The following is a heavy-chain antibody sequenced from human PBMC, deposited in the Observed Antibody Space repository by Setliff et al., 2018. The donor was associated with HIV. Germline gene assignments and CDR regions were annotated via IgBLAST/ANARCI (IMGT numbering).Heavy chain of an antibody. V-gene: IGHV3-49*04. CDR1: GFTFGDDA. CDR3: TRDVLPMNYYDSSGSGY. D-gene: IGHD3-22*01. J-gene: IGHJ4*02. Sequence: PGESLKISCTASGFTFGDDAMSWVRQAPGKGLEWVGVIRSRAFGETTEYAASVIGRFAISRDNSKGIAYLEMKSLKTEDTAVYYCTRDVLPMNYYDSSGSGYWGQGTLVTVSS. CDR2: IRSRAFGETT.